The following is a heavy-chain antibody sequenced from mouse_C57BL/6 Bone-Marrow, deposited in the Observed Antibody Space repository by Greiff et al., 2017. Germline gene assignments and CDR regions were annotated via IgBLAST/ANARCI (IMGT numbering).Heavy chain of an antibody. CDR3: ARDWGSGYVYAMDY. CDR2: IDPNSGGT. Sequence: QVQLQQPGAELVKPGASVKLSFKASAYTFPCTWLHWVKQRPGRGLASIGRIDPNSGGTKSNEKFKSKATLTVDKPSSTAYMQLNSQTAEDSAVYYGARDWGSGYVYAMDYWGQGTSVTVSS. J-gene: IGHJ4*01. CDR1: AYTFPCTW. D-gene: IGHD3-2*02. V-gene: IGHV1-72*01.